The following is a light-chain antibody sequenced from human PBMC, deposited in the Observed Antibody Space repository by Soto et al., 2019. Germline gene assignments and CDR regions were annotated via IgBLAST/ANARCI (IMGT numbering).Light chain of an antibody. J-gene: IGLJ1*01. CDR2: GNS. CDR3: QSYDSSLSAV. V-gene: IGLV1-40*01. CDR1: SSNIGAGSD. Sequence: QAVVTQPPSVSGAPGQRVTISCTGSSSNIGAGSDVHWYQQFPGTAPKLLIYGNSNRPSGVPDRFSGSKSGTSASLAITGLQAEDEADYYCQSYDSSLSAVFGTGTKLTVL.